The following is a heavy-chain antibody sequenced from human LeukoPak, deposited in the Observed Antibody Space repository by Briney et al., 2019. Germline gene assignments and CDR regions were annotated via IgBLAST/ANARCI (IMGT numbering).Heavy chain of an antibody. J-gene: IGHJ5*02. V-gene: IGHV4-31*03. Sequence: SETLSLTCTVSGGPISSGNYYWSWIRQHPGKGLEWIGYIHHSGSTYYNPSLESRVIISVDTSRNQFSLKLNSVTAADTAVYYCATYGSGSYRFDPWGQGTLVTVSS. D-gene: IGHD3-10*01. CDR1: GGPISSGNYY. CDR3: ATYGSGSYRFDP. CDR2: IHHSGST.